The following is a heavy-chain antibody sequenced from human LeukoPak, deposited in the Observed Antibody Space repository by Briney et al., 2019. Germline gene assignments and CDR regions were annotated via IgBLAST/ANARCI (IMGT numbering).Heavy chain of an antibody. V-gene: IGHV3-21*01. CDR3: ARDDIVVVPAASYFDY. J-gene: IGHJ4*02. CDR2: ISSSSSYI. CDR1: GFTFSSYS. Sequence: GGSLRLSCAASGFTFSSYSMSWVRQAPGKGLEWVSSISSSSSYIYYADSEKGRFTISRDNAKNSLYLQMNSLRAEDTAVYYCARDDIVVVPAASYFDYWGQGTLVTVSS. D-gene: IGHD2-2*01.